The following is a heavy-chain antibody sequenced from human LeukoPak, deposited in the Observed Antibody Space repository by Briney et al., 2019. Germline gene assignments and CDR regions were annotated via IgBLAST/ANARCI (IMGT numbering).Heavy chain of an antibody. CDR2: IYPGDSDT. Sequence: GESLKISCKGSGYSFTSYWIGWVRQMPRKGLEWMGIIYPGDSDTRYSPSFQGQVTISADKSISTAYLQWRSLKASDTAIYYCARTTLLRWPIFDYWGQGTLVTVSS. J-gene: IGHJ4*02. CDR3: ARTTLLRWPIFDY. V-gene: IGHV5-51*01. CDR1: GYSFTSYW. D-gene: IGHD4-23*01.